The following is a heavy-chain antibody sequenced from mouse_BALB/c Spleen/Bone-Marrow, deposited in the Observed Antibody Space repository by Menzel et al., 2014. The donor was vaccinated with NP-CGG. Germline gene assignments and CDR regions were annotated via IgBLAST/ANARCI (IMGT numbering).Heavy chain of an antibody. CDR1: GYVFSSYW. CDR2: IFPGDGDT. Sequence: VHLVESGAELVRPGSSVKISCKASGYVFSSYWMNWVKQRPGQGLEWIGQIFPGDGDTNYNGQFKGKATLTADRSSSTAFMQLSSLTSEDSAVYFCARGDSDYDFTMDYWGQGTSVTVSS. V-gene: IGHV1-80*01. CDR3: ARGDSDYDFTMDY. J-gene: IGHJ4*01. D-gene: IGHD2-4*01.